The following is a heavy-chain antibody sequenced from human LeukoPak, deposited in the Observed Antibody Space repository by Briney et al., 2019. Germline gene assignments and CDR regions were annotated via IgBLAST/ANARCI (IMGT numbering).Heavy chain of an antibody. CDR2: IQYDGSNK. V-gene: IGHV3-30*02. CDR3: AKEHGSGSYFDY. Sequence: PGGSLRLSCAASEFTFSNYGMHWVRQAPGKGLEWVAFIQYDGSNKYYGNSVKGRFTISRGTSKNTLYLQMNSLGAEDTAVYYCAKEHGSGSYFDYWGQGTLVTVSS. D-gene: IGHD3-10*01. CDR1: EFTFSNYG. J-gene: IGHJ4*02.